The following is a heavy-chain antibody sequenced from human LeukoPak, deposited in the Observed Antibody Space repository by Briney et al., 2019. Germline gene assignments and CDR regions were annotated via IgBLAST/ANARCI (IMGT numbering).Heavy chain of an antibody. CDR2: IYYSGST. V-gene: IGHV4-59*08. J-gene: IGHJ6*03. Sequence: SETLSLTCTVSGGSISSYYWSWIRQPPGKGREWIGYIYYSGSTYYNPSLKSRVTISVDTSKNHFSLKLSSVTVADTAVYYCARHRYYYRSGSYYGAPYYMDVWGKGTTVTISS. CDR3: ARHRYYYRSGSYYGAPYYMDV. CDR1: GGSISSYY. D-gene: IGHD3-10*01.